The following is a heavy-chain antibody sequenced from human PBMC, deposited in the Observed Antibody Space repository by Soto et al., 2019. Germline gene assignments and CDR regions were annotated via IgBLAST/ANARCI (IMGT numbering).Heavy chain of an antibody. Sequence: QVQLVQSGAEVKKPGASVKVSCKASGYTFTSYDINWVRQATGQGLEWMGWMNPNSGNTGYAQKFQGRVTMTGNTPISTAYMELSSLRSEDTAVYYCARDGANYYDSSGSGDIWGQGTMVTVSS. V-gene: IGHV1-8*01. D-gene: IGHD3-22*01. CDR3: ARDGANYYDSSGSGDI. CDR1: GYTFTSYD. CDR2: MNPNSGNT. J-gene: IGHJ3*02.